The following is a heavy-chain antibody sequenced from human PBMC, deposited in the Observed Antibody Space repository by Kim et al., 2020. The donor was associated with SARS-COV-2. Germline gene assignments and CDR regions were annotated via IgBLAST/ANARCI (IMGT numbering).Heavy chain of an antibody. J-gene: IGHJ4*02. Sequence: ASVKVSCKASGYTFTSYYMHWVRQAPGQGLEWMGIINPSGGSTSYAQKFQGRVTMTRDTSTSTVYMELSSLRSEDTAVYYCARGALASAGGGILTGYYFLGGPKFDYWGQGTLVTVSS. D-gene: IGHD3-9*01. CDR2: INPSGGST. V-gene: IGHV1-46*01. CDR1: GYTFTSYY. CDR3: ARGALASAGGGILTGYYFLGGPKFDY.